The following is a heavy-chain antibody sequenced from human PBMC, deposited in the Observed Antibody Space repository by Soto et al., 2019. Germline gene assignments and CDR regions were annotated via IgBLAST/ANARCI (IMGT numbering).Heavy chain of an antibody. CDR2: IYYSGRT. D-gene: IGHD3-16*01. CDR1: GGSISDYQ. CDR3: ARMRGLGEISPYVDY. Sequence: VQLQESGPGLVKPSETLSLTCSISGGSISDYQWNWIRQPPGKGLEWIGYIYYSGRTNYNPSLKSRLTISLDTSTRQFSLRLRSVTAADTAVYYCARMRGLGEISPYVDYWGQGALVTVSS. J-gene: IGHJ4*02. V-gene: IGHV4-59*01.